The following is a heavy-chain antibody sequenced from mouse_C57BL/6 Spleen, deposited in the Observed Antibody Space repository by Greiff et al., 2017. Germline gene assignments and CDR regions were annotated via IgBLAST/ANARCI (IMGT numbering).Heavy chain of an antibody. CDR1: GYTFTSYW. Sequence: VQLQQPGAELVKPGASVKMSCKASGYTFTSYWITWVKQRPGQGLEWIGDIYPGSGSTNYNEKFKSKATLTVDTSSSTAYMQLSSLTSEDSAVEYCARGKDYDVGAMDYWGKGTSVTVSS. CDR2: IYPGSGST. D-gene: IGHD2-4*01. V-gene: IGHV1-55*01. J-gene: IGHJ4*01. CDR3: ARGKDYDVGAMDY.